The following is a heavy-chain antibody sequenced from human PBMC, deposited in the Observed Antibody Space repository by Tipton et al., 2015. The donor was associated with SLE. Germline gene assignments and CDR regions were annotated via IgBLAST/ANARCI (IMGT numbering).Heavy chain of an antibody. D-gene: IGHD3-16*02. CDR3: AGELSYYGMDV. CDR2: IWYDGSNK. CDR1: GFTFSSYG. Sequence: SLRLSCADSGFTFSSYGMHWVRQAPGKGLEWVAVIWYDGSNKYYADSVKGRFTISRDNSKNTLYLQMNSLRAEDTAVYYCAGELSYYGMDVWGQGTTVTVSS. V-gene: IGHV3-33*08. J-gene: IGHJ6*02.